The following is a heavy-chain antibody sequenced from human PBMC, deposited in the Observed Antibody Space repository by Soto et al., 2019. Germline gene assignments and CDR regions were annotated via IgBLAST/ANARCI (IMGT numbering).Heavy chain of an antibody. J-gene: IGHJ6*03. CDR3: SVIAAEGYYYYMDV. D-gene: IGHD6-13*01. CDR2: IYYSGST. CDR1: VGSISSYY. Sequence: PSETLSLTCTVSVGSISSYYWIWIRQPPGKGLEWIGYIYYSGSTNYNPSLKSRVTISVDTSKNLFSLKLSSVTAADTAVYYCSVIAAEGYYYYMDVWGKGTTVTVSS. V-gene: IGHV4-59*08.